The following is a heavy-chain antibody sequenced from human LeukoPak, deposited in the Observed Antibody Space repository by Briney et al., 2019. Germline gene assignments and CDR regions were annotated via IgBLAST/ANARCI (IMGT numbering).Heavy chain of an antibody. Sequence: GGSLRLSCAASGVTFRSDTLNWVRQAPGKGLEWVSSISSGSTYIYNADSVKGRFTISRDNAKNSLYLQMNSLRAEDTAVYYCAREDWLLRIFDYWGQGTLVTVSS. J-gene: IGHJ4*02. D-gene: IGHD3-9*01. CDR1: GVTFRSDT. V-gene: IGHV3-21*01. CDR3: AREDWLLRIFDY. CDR2: ISSGSTYI.